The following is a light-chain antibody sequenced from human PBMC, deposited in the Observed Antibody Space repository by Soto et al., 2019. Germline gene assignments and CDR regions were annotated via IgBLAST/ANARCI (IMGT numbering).Light chain of an antibody. CDR3: QHYVNLPIT. CDR1: QDISNF. J-gene: IGKJ5*01. Sequence: DIQMTQSPSSLSASVGDRVTITCQASQDISNFLNWYQQKPGKAPKLLIYDASNLETGVPSRFSGSGSGTNFTLTIRSLQPEEYATYYCQHYVNLPITFGQGTRLEIK. CDR2: DAS. V-gene: IGKV1-33*01.